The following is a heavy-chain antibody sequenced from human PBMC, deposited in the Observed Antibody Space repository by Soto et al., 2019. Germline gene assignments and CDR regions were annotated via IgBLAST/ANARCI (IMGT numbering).Heavy chain of an antibody. Sequence: PSETLSLTCTVSGGSISSSSYYWGWIRQPPGKGLEWIGSTYYSGSTYYNPSLKSRVTISVDTSKNQFSLKLSSVTAADTAVYYCAYGYSGNDYWGQGTLVTVSS. CDR1: GGSISSSSYY. J-gene: IGHJ4*02. CDR3: AYGYSGNDY. V-gene: IGHV4-39*01. D-gene: IGHD1-26*01. CDR2: TYYSGST.